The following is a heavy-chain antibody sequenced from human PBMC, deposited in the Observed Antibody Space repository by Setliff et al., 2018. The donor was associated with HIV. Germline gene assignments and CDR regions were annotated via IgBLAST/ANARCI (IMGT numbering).Heavy chain of an antibody. V-gene: IGHV3-74*01. CDR2: INGDGTST. D-gene: IGHD3-22*01. CDR1: GFTFDDYG. J-gene: IGHJ4*02. Sequence: PGGSLRLSCAASGFTFDDYGMSWVRQAPGKGLVWVSRINGDGTSTSYADSVKGRFTISRDNAKNTLSLQMNSLRADDTAVYFCVTLLYDSSGFQEYFDCWGRGTLVTVSS. CDR3: VTLLYDSSGFQEYFDC.